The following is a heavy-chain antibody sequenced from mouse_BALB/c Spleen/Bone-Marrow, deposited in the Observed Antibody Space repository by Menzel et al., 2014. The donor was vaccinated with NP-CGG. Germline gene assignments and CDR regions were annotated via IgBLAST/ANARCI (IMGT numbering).Heavy chain of an antibody. CDR3: ARGGNYAWFAY. J-gene: IGHJ3*01. D-gene: IGHD2-1*01. CDR2: ISSGSSTI. V-gene: IGHV5-17*02. Sequence: EVKVVESGGGLVQPGGSRKLSCAASGFTFSSFGMHWVRQAPEKGLEWVAYISSGSSTIYYADTVKGRFTISRDNPKNTLFLQMTRLRSEDTAMYYCARGGNYAWFAYWGQGTLVTVSA. CDR1: GFTFSSFG.